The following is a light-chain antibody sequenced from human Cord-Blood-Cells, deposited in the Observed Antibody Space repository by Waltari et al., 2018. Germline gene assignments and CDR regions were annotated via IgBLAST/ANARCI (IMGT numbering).Light chain of an antibody. V-gene: IGKV3-20*01. J-gene: IGKJ5*01. CDR3: QQYGISPLT. CDR1: QSVSSSY. CDR2: GAS. Sequence: EIVLTQYPGTLSLSQGERATISCRASQSVSSSYLAWYQQKPGQAPRLLIYGASSRATGIPDRFSGSGSGTDFTLTISRLEPEDFAVYYCQQYGISPLTFGQGTRLEIK.